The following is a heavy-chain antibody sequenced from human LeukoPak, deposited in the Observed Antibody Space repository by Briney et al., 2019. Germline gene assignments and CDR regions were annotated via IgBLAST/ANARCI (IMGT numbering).Heavy chain of an antibody. V-gene: IGHV4-30-4*01. CDR3: ARGPRYFRYGLDV. CDR2: IYYSGST. D-gene: IGHD3-9*01. CDR1: GGSISGGDYY. J-gene: IGHJ6*04. Sequence: PSETLSLTCTVSGGSISGGDYYWSWIRQPPGKGLERIGYIYYSGSTYYNPSLKSRVTISVYTSKNQFSLKLNSVTAADTAVYYCARGPRYFRYGLDVWGKGTTVTVSS.